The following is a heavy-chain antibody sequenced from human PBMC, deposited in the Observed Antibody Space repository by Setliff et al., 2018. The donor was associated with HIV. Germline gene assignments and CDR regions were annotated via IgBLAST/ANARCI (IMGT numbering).Heavy chain of an antibody. D-gene: IGHD1-1*01. CDR1: GYTFTGYY. CDR3: ARNPQPTGTPDYYYYYYMDV. V-gene: IGHV1-2*06. CDR2: INPNSGGT. Sequence: GASVKVSCKASGYTFTGYYMHWVRQAPGQGLEWMGRINPNSGGTNYAQKFQGRVTMTRDTSISTAYMELSRLRSDDTAVYYCARNPQPTGTPDYYYYYYMDVWGKGTTVTVSS. J-gene: IGHJ6*03.